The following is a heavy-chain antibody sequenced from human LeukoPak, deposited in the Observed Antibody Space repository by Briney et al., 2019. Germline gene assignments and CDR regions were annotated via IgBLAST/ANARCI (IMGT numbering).Heavy chain of an antibody. CDR2: INHSGST. V-gene: IGHV4-34*01. D-gene: IGHD6-25*01. J-gene: IGHJ4*02. CDR1: GGSFSGYY. Sequence: PSETLSLTCAVYGGSFSGYYWSWIRQPPGKGLEWVGEINHSGSTNYNPSLKSRVTISVATSKDHFPLKLSSVTAADTAVYYCARHPSSALDYWGQGTLVTVSS. CDR3: ARHPSSALDY.